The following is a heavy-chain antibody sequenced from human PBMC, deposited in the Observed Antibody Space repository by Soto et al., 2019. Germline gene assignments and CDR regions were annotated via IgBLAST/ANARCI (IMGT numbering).Heavy chain of an antibody. CDR1: GGTFSGYA. D-gene: IGHD1-26*01. CDR3: ARDIGSYYAFDI. J-gene: IGHJ3*02. CDR2: IIPIFGTA. V-gene: IGHV1-69*13. Sequence: GASVKVSCKASGGTFSGYAISWVRQAPGQGLEWMGGIIPIFGTANYAQKFQGRVTITADESTSTAYMELSSLRSEDTAVYYCARDIGSYYAFDIWGQGTMVTVSS.